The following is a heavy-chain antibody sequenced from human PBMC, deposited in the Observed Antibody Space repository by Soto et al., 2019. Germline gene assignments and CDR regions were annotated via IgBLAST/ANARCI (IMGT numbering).Heavy chain of an antibody. D-gene: IGHD6-19*01. CDR3: ARPGGIAVAGSFWYFDL. CDR2: IYYSGST. V-gene: IGHV4-39*01. J-gene: IGHJ2*01. CDR1: GGSFSSSSYY. Sequence: QLQLQESGPGLVKPSETLSLTCTVSGGSFSSSSYYWGWIRQPPGKGLEWIGSIYYSGSTYYNPSHKGRVNISVDTSKNQFPQKLSSVTAADAAVYYCARPGGIAVAGSFWYFDLWGRGTLVPVSS.